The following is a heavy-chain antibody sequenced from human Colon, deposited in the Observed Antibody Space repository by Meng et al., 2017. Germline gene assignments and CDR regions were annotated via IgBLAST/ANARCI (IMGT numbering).Heavy chain of an antibody. CDR3: ARTAGILDS. D-gene: IGHD3-10*01. V-gene: IGHV3-7*01. CDR2: INQDGSAK. Sequence: GGSLRLSCATSGFTFRSYLMTWVRQAPGKGLEWVSNINQDGSAKNYADSLKGRFLISRDNTENSLYLEMSNLRTEDTAVYYCARTAGILDSWGQGTRVTDSS. CDR1: GFTFRSYL. J-gene: IGHJ5*01.